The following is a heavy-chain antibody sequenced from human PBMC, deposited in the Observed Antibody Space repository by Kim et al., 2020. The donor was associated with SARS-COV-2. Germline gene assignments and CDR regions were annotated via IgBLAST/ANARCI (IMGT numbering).Heavy chain of an antibody. V-gene: IGHV3-43D*03. CDR1: GFTFDDYT. D-gene: IGHD4-4*01. Sequence: GGSLRLSCAASGFTFDDYTMHWVRQAPGRGLEWVSLIRWDGGTTSYADSVKGRFTISRDNSKNSLYLQMHGLRPEDTAFYYCAKDYSTSWYKWFDSWGQG. CDR3: AKDYSTSWYKWFDS. J-gene: IGHJ5*02. CDR2: IRWDGGTT.